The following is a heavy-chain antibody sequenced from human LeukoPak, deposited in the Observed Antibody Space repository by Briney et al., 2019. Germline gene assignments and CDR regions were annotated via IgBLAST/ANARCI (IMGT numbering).Heavy chain of an antibody. CDR3: ARGSRPHYYYGMDV. J-gene: IGHJ6*02. V-gene: IGHV4-34*01. Sequence: PSETLSLTCAVYGGSFSGYYWSWIRQPPGKGLEWIGEINHSGSTNYNPSLKSRVTISVDTSKNQFSLKLSSVTAADTAVYYCARGSRPHYYYGMDVWGQGTTVTVSS. CDR1: GGSFSGYY. CDR2: INHSGST.